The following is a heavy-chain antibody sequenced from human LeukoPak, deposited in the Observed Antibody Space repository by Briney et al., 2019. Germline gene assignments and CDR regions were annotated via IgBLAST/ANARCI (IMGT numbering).Heavy chain of an antibody. Sequence: PGGSLRLSCAASGFTFSTYAMAWVRQAPGKGLEWVSAFSNSGETHYADSVKGRFTISRDNSKNTLYLQMNSVRSEDTALYYCAKPSGSGVDYWGQGTRVTVSS. CDR3: AKPSGSGVDY. CDR2: FSNSGET. CDR1: GFTFSTYA. J-gene: IGHJ4*01. D-gene: IGHD1-26*01. V-gene: IGHV3-23*01.